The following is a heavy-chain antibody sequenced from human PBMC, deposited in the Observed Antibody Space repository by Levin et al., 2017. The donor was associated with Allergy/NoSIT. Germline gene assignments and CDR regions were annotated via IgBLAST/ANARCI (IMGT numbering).Heavy chain of an antibody. V-gene: IGHV3-30*18. CDR2: ISHDETKK. J-gene: IGHJ4*02. Sequence: HPGGSLRLSCEVSGFTFTKYGMHWVRQAPGKGLEWLTLISHDETKKEYADSVKGRFTISRDIFKNTLYLEMTALRPEDTAMYYCAKHMYGMVWGAPPDHWGQGTLVTVSS. CDR3: AKHMYGMVWGAPPDH. D-gene: IGHD3-10*01. CDR1: GFTFTKYG.